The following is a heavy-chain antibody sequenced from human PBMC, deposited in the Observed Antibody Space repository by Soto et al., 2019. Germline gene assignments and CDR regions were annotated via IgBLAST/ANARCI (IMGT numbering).Heavy chain of an antibody. J-gene: IGHJ3*02. D-gene: IGHD6-6*01. CDR3: ARGLAARPVFVFDI. CDR2: IYWSGDE. CDR1: GFSLSTSGVG. V-gene: IGHV2-5*01. Sequence: QGTLKESGPTLVKPTQTLTLTCSFSGFSLSTSGVGVGWIRQPPGKALEWLAHIYWSGDEHYRPTLKSRLSITKDTSKNQLVLTMTYMDPVDTATHYCARGLAARPVFVFDIWGQGTMVTVSS.